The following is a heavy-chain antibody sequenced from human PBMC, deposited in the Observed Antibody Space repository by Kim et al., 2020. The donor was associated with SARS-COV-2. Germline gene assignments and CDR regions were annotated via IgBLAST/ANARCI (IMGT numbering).Heavy chain of an antibody. CDR1: GGSFSGHY. CDR2: INHSGST. Sequence: SETLSLTCAVYGGSFSGHYWTWIRQSPGKGLELIGEINHSGSTNYNPSLKSRVTIAVDTSKNQFSRKLSSVTAADTAVYYCARGRVGDYYFMDVWGQGTTVTVSS. J-gene: IGHJ6*02. V-gene: IGHV4-34*01. D-gene: IGHD3-3*01. CDR3: ARGRVGDYYFMDV.